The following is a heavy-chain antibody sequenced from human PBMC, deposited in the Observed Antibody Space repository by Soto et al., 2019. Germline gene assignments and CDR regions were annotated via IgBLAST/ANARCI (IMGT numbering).Heavy chain of an antibody. V-gene: IGHV1-18*01. CDR2: ISPYNGDT. Sequence: QVQLKQSGGEVKNSGASVKVSCQSAGYAFIKYGINWVRQAPGKGLEWLGWISPYNGDTNYAQSLQDRITMTRDTSTSIAYMELRNLRSNDTAVYYCARVGPIVVEPRAATFYFYQGMDVWGQGTMVIVS. CDR3: ARVGPIVVEPRAATFYFYQGMDV. D-gene: IGHD2-2*01. J-gene: IGHJ6*02. CDR1: GYAFIKYG.